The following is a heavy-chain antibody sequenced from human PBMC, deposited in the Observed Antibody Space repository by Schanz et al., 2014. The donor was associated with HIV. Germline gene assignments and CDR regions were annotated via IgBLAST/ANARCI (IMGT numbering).Heavy chain of an antibody. V-gene: IGHV3-30*18. CDR3: AKDRNYYDDKYWGKGNYYYYYGMDV. CDR2: ISYDGRNK. CDR1: GFTFNNYG. Sequence: QVQLVESGGGVVQPGRSLRLSCAASGFTFNNYGMHWVRQAPGKGLEWVAVISYDGRNKYYEDSVKGRFTISRDNSKNNLYLQMKSPRAADTAVYYCAKDRNYYDDKYWGKGNYYYYYGMDVWGQGTTVIVSS. J-gene: IGHJ6*02. D-gene: IGHD3-22*01.